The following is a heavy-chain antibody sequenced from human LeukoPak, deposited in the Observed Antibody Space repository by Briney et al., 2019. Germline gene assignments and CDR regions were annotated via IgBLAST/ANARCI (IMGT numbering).Heavy chain of an antibody. J-gene: IGHJ6*02. CDR2: IYYSGST. V-gene: IGHV4-30-4*01. Sequence: SETLSLTCTVSGGSISSGDYYWRWIRQPPGKGLEWIVYIYYSGSTYYNPSLKSRVTISVDTSKNQFSLKLSSVTAADTAVYYCARLVVTRAYYYYGMDVWGQGTTVTVSS. D-gene: IGHD4-23*01. CDR3: ARLVVTRAYYYYGMDV. CDR1: GGSISSGDYY.